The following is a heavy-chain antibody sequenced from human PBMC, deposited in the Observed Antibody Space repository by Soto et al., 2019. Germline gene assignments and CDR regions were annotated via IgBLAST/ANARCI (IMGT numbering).Heavy chain of an antibody. CDR2: IYYSGST. J-gene: IGHJ6*03. CDR3: ATPPYDFWSGYYALDYYYYMDV. CDR1: GGSISSSSYY. Sequence: SETLSLTCTVSGGSISSSSYYWGWIRQPPGKGLEWIGSIYYSGSTYYNPSLKSRVTISVGTSKNQFSLKLSSVTAADTAVYYCATPPYDFWSGYYALDYYYYMDVWGKGTTVTVSS. V-gene: IGHV4-39*01. D-gene: IGHD3-3*01.